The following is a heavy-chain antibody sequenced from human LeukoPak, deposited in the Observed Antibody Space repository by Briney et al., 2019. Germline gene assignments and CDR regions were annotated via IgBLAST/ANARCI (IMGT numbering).Heavy chain of an antibody. Sequence: SSQTLSLTCTVSGSSISSGYYWGWIRQPPGKGLEWIGSIYHCGCTYYNPSLKSRVTISEDTSKNQFSLKLRSVTAADTAVYYGAIGKSRGSHIDYWGQGTLITVS. CDR2: IYHCGCT. CDR1: GSSISSGYY. V-gene: IGHV4-38-2*02. J-gene: IGHJ4*02. CDR3: AIGKSRGSHIDY. D-gene: IGHD1-26*01.